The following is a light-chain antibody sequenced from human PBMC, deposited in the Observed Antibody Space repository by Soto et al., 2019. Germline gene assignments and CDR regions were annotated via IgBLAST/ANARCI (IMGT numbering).Light chain of an antibody. V-gene: IGKV3-20*01. CDR3: QQYGSSPLT. J-gene: IGKJ4*01. CDR1: QRVSSSY. Sequence: EIVLTQSPGTLSLSPGERAALSCRASQRVSSSYLAWYQQKPGQAPRLLIYGASSRATGIPDRFSGSGSGTDFTLTISRLELEDFAVYYCQQYGSSPLTFGGGTTVEIK. CDR2: GAS.